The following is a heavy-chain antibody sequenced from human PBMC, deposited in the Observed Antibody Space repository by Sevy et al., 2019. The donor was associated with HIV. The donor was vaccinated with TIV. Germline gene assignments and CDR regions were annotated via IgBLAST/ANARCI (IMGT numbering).Heavy chain of an antibody. J-gene: IGHJ6*02. V-gene: IGHV3-7*03. D-gene: IGHD2-2*01. CDR1: GITFSSYW. Sequence: GGSLRLSCAASGITFSSYWMNWVRQAPGKGLEWVANIKLDGSEKYYVDSVKGRFTISRDNDKNSLYLQMNSLRAEDTAVYYCARDCSSTRCLWGMDVWGQGTTVTVSS. CDR3: ARDCSSTRCLWGMDV. CDR2: IKLDGSEK.